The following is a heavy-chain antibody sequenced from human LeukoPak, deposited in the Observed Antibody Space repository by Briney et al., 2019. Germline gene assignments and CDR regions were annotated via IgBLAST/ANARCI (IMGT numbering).Heavy chain of an antibody. Sequence: PSETLSLTCAVYGGSFSGYYWSWIRQPPGKGLEWIGEINHSGSTNYNPSLKSRVTISVDTSKYQFSLKLSSVTAADTAVYYCARGPGYCSSTSCYYYYGMDVWGQGTTVTVSS. J-gene: IGHJ6*02. CDR2: INHSGST. CDR1: GGSFSGYY. D-gene: IGHD2-2*01. CDR3: ARGPGYCSSTSCYYYYGMDV. V-gene: IGHV4-34*01.